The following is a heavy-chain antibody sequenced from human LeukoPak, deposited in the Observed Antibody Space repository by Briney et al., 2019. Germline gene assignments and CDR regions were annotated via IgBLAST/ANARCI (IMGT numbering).Heavy chain of an antibody. CDR3: ARERGSYCGGDCYRHYYYYMDV. Sequence: SETLSLPCTVSGGSISTSNYYWGLIRQPPGKGLEWIGNIFYSGSTYYSPSLRSRVTISLDTSRNQFSLKLSSVTAADTAVYYCARERGSYCGGDCYRHYYYYMDVWGKGTTVTVSS. CDR1: GGSISTSNYY. J-gene: IGHJ6*03. V-gene: IGHV4-39*07. D-gene: IGHD2-21*02. CDR2: IFYSGST.